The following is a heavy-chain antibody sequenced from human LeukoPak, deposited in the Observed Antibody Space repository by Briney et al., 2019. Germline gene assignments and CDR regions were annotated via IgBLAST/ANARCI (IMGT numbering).Heavy chain of an antibody. CDR3: ARYRGFGEPINF. J-gene: IGHJ4*02. Sequence: SETLSLTCTVSGGSISSSDFYGGWIRQPPGKGLERIGGIFHSGTTYYNPSLKSRLSISVETSKNHFSLKLSSVTAADTAVYYCARYRGFGEPINFWGQGTLVTVSS. V-gene: IGHV4-39*02. CDR1: GGSISSSDFY. CDR2: IFHSGTT. D-gene: IGHD3-10*01.